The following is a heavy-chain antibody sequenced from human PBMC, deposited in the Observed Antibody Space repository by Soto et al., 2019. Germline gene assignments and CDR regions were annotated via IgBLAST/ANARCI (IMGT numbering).Heavy chain of an antibody. Sequence: GSMRLSCAASGFTFSSYDMHWVRQATGKGLEWVSAIGTAGDTYYPGSVKGRFTISRENAKNSLYLQMNSLRAGDTAVYYCARCAPYSSSSGGAFDIWGQGPMVTVSS. V-gene: IGHV3-13*01. CDR3: ARCAPYSSSSGGAFDI. CDR1: GFTFSSYD. J-gene: IGHJ3*02. CDR2: IGTAGDT. D-gene: IGHD6-6*01.